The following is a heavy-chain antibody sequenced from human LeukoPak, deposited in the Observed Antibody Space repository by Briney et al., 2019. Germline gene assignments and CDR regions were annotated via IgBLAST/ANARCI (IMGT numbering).Heavy chain of an antibody. CDR1: GFTFSSYW. CDR2: IKQDGSEK. CDR3: ARENSGTFSTDY. J-gene: IGHJ4*02. Sequence: GGSLRLSCAASGFTFSSYWMTWVRQAPGKGLEWVANIKQDGSEKYYGASVQGRFTISRDNAKSSVYLQMNSLRAEDTAVYYCARENSGTFSTDYWGQGTLVTVSS. D-gene: IGHD1-26*01. V-gene: IGHV3-7*01.